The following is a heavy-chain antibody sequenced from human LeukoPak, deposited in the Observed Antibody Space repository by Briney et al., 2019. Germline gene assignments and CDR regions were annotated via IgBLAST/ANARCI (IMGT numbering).Heavy chain of an antibody. CDR3: ARGKEHCSGGSCYFAVTTYYYYYYMDV. V-gene: IGHV4-39*07. CDR1: GGSISSSSYY. J-gene: IGHJ6*03. D-gene: IGHD2-15*01. Sequence: SETLSLTCTVSGGSISSSSYYWGWIRQPPGKGLEWIGSIYYSGSTYYNPSLTSRVTISVDTSKNQFSLKLSSVTAADTAVYYCARGKEHCSGGSCYFAVTTYYYYYYMDVWGKGTTVTVSS. CDR2: IYYSGST.